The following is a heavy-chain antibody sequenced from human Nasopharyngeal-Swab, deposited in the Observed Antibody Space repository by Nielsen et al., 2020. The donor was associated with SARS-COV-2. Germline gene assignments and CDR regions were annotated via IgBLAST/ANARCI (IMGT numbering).Heavy chain of an antibody. Sequence: SETLSLTCTVSGGSVSSGSYYWGWIRQPPGKGLEWIGSIYYSGSTYYNPSLKSRVTISVDTSKNQFSLKLSSVTAADTAVYYCARRGRIAVAGFFDYWGQGTLVTVSS. J-gene: IGHJ4*02. V-gene: IGHV4-39*01. D-gene: IGHD6-19*01. CDR3: ARRGRIAVAGFFDY. CDR2: IYYSGST. CDR1: GGSVSSGSYY.